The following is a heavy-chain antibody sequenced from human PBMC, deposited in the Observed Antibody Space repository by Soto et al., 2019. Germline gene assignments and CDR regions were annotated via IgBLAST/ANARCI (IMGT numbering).Heavy chain of an antibody. CDR1: GYTFTGYY. D-gene: IGHD3-10*01. Sequence: ASVKVSCKASGYTFTGYYMHWVRQAPGQGLEWMGWINPNSGGTNYAQKFQGWVTMTRDTSISTAYMELSRLRSDDTAVYYCARDRNTMVRGVLEGAAAPNNWFDPWGQGTLVTVSS. J-gene: IGHJ5*02. CDR3: ARDRNTMVRGVLEGAAAPNNWFDP. V-gene: IGHV1-2*04. CDR2: INPNSGGT.